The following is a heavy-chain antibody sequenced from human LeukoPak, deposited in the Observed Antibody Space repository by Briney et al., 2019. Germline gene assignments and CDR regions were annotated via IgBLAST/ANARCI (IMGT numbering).Heavy chain of an antibody. CDR2: INPGNGDT. CDR1: GYSFTSQD. CDR3: TLYNY. Sequence: GASVKVSCKTSGYSFTSQDMHWVRQAPGQSPEWMGCINPGNGDTKYSQEFQGRVTITRDTSATTAYMELSNLRSDDMAVYYCTLYNYWGQGTLVTVSS. J-gene: IGHJ4*02. V-gene: IGHV1-3*03. D-gene: IGHD2-2*02.